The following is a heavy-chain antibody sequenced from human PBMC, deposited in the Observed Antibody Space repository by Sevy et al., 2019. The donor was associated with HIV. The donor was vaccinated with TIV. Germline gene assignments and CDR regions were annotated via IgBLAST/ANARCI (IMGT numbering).Heavy chain of an antibody. CDR2: TRNKADSYTT. CDR1: GFTFSDHY. J-gene: IGHJ4*02. Sequence: GGSLRLSCAASGFTFSDHYMEWVRQAPGKGLEWVGRTRNKADSYTTEDTASVKGRFTSSRDDSKNSLYLQMNSLKTEDTAVYYCATHAGLAAAGRVFDYWGQGTLVTVSS. D-gene: IGHD6-13*01. CDR3: ATHAGLAAAGRVFDY. V-gene: IGHV3-72*01.